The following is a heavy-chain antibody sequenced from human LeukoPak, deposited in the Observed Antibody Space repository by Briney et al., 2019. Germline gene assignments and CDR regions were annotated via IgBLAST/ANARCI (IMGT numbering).Heavy chain of an antibody. CDR3: AKVETSGGANCYALDY. D-gene: IGHD2-2*01. J-gene: IGHJ4*02. V-gene: IGHV3-23*01. CDR2: ISGSDGST. CDR1: GFNFSSYA. Sequence: RTGGSLRLSCAASGFNFSSYAMTWFRQAPDKGLEWVSAISGSDGSTYYADSVKGRFTISRDDSQNTLYLQMNSLSAEDTAVYYCAKVETSGGANCYALDYWGQGTLVTVSS.